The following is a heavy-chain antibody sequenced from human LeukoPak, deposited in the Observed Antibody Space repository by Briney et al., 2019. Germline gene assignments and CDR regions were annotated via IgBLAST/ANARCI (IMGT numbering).Heavy chain of an antibody. V-gene: IGHV1-18*01. CDR2: NSAYNDNT. CDR3: ARDRFGGSGSSGGY. Sequence: GASVKVSCKASGYTFTNYGIIWVRQAPGRGLEWMGWNSAYNDNTNYAQKLQGRVTMTTDTSTSTAYMELRSLRSDDTAVYYCARDRFGGSGSSGGYWGQGTLVTVSS. J-gene: IGHJ4*02. CDR1: GYTFTNYG. D-gene: IGHD3-10*01.